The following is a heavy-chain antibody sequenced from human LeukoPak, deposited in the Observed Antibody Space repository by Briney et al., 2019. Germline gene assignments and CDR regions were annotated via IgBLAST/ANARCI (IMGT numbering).Heavy chain of an antibody. CDR1: VGSIGRYY. J-gene: IGHJ5*02. Sequence: SETLTLTCSVSVGSIGRYYWTWIRQSAGKGPEWIGRIHSSGSTNYNPSLKSRVNMSVDTSKNQFSLKLNSVTAADTAVYYCARVTDTRYNWFDPWGQGTLVTVSS. V-gene: IGHV4-4*07. CDR3: ARVTDTRYNWFDP. CDR2: IHSSGST. D-gene: IGHD2-21*02.